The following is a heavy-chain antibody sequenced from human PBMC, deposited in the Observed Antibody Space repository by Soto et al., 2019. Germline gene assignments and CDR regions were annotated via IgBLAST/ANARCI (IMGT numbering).Heavy chain of an antibody. J-gene: IGHJ4*02. V-gene: IGHV1-69*08. CDR3: ARDFSMVVVAPGY. CDR1: GGTFSTST. Sequence: GASVKVSCKASGGTFSTSTFTWVRQAPGQGLEWVGRIIPILNTADYAQKFQGSVTITADTSASTAYMELTSLRSEDTAVYYCARDFSMVVVAPGYWGQGTLVTVSS. CDR2: IIPILNTA. D-gene: IGHD3-22*01.